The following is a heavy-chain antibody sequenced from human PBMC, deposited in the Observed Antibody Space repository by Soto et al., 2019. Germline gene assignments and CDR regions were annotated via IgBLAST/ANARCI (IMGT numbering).Heavy chain of an antibody. CDR2: ISGSGGST. D-gene: IGHD3-9*01. CDR3: ATFSYDILTGSDFDY. J-gene: IGHJ4*02. CDR1: GFTFSSFA. Sequence: GGTLRLSCAASGFTFSSFALCWVRHAPGKGLEWVSAISGSGGSTYYADSVKDRFTTSRDNSKNTLYLQMNSLRADDTAVYYCATFSYDILTGSDFDYWGQGTLVTVSS. V-gene: IGHV3-23*01.